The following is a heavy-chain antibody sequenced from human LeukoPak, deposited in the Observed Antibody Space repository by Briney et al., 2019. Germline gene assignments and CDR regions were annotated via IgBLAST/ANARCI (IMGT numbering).Heavy chain of an antibody. D-gene: IGHD2-21*02. Sequence: GGSLRLSCAASGFTFSSYAMSWVRQAPGKGLEWVSAISGSGGSTYYADSVKGRFTISRDNSKNTLYLQMNSLRAEDTAVYYCAKRSSGGLPYCGGDCYLGIYFVYWGQGTLVTVSS. J-gene: IGHJ4*02. V-gene: IGHV3-23*01. CDR3: AKRSSGGLPYCGGDCYLGIYFVY. CDR1: GFTFSSYA. CDR2: ISGSGGST.